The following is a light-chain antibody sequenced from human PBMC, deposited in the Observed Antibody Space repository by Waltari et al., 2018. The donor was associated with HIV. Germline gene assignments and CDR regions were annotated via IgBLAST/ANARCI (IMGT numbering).Light chain of an antibody. CDR2: GAS. CDR1: QSVNSNY. Sequence: EIVLTQSPGTLSLSPGDRATLSCRASQSVNSNYLAWYQQKPGQAPRLLIYGASSRATGIPNRFSGSGSVTDFTLTISSLEPEDSAVYYCQQYGSSPRTFGQGTNVEIK. J-gene: IGKJ1*01. CDR3: QQYGSSPRT. V-gene: IGKV3-20*01.